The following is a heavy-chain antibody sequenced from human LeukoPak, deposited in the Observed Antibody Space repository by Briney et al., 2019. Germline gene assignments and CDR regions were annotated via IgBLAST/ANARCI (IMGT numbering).Heavy chain of an antibody. CDR2: ITDDEDT. V-gene: IGHV3-23*01. CDR1: GFPFRSYA. D-gene: IGHD3-10*01. J-gene: IGHJ6*02. CDR3: ARGDYGSGSPPIYVGMDV. Sequence: PGGSLRLSCVASGFPFRSYAMTWVRQTPGKGLESVSVITDDEDTYYADSVKGRFTISRDNSQNTVFLQMNSLRVEDTAVYYCARGDYGSGSPPIYVGMDVWGQGTTVTVSS.